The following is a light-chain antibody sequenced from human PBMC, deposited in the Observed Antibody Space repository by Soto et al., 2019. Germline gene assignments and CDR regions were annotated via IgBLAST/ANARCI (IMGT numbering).Light chain of an antibody. J-gene: IGLJ1*01. CDR3: ISYRGSDTSYV. CDR2: EVR. CDR1: NSDIGSYNY. Sequence: QSVLTQPASVSGSPGQSITISCTRTNSDIGSYNYVAWYQQFPAKTPKLIIYEVRNRPSGVSFRFSGSKSGNTASLTISGLQAEDEADYYCISYRGSDTSYVFGTGTKVTVL. V-gene: IGLV2-14*01.